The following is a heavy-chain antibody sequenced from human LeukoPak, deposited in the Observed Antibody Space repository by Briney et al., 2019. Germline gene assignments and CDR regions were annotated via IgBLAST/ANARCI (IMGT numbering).Heavy chain of an antibody. V-gene: IGHV4-39*01. D-gene: IGHD1-14*01. CDR3: ARHIKATSRRLRDWYFDL. Sequence: PSETLSLTCTVSGGSISSSSYYWGWIRQPPGKGLEWIGSIYYSGSTYYNPSLKSRVTISVDTSKNQFSLKLSSVTAADTAVYYCARHIKATSRRLRDWYFDLWGRGTLVTVSS. CDR2: IYYSGST. J-gene: IGHJ2*01. CDR1: GGSISSSSYY.